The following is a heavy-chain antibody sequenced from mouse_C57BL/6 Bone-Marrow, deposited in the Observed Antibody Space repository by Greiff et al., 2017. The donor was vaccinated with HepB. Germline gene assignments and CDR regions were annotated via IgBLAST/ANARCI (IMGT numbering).Heavy chain of an antibody. CDR3: AREGDYDWGFAY. Sequence: QVHVKQPGAELVRPGSSVKLSCKASGYTFTSYWMHWVKQRPIQGLEWIGNIDPSDSETHYNQKFKDKATLTVDKSSSTAYMQLSSLTSEDSAVYYCAREGDYDWGFAYWGQGTLVTVSA. D-gene: IGHD2-4*01. J-gene: IGHJ3*01. CDR1: GYTFTSYW. V-gene: IGHV1-52*01. CDR2: IDPSDSET.